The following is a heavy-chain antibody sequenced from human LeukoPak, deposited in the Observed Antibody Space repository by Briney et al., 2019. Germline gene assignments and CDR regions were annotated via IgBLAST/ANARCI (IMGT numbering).Heavy chain of an antibody. CDR2: ISYDGSNK. J-gene: IGHJ4*02. CDR1: GFTFSSYA. V-gene: IGHV3-30*01. Sequence: PGRSLRLSCAASGFTFSSYAMHWVRQAPGKGLEWVAVISYDGSNKYYADSVKGRFTISRDDSKNTLYLQMNSLRAEDTAVYYCARPWLLLFDYWGQGTLVTVSS. D-gene: IGHD2-15*01. CDR3: ARPWLLLFDY.